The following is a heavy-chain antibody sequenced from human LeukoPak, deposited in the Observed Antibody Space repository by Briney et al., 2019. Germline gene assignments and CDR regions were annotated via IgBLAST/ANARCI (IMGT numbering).Heavy chain of an antibody. Sequence: GGSLRLSCAASGFTLSNYAMHWVRQAPGKGLEWVTLISSDESQKYYVDSVKGRFTVSRDTSINTLYLQMNSLRAEDTAVYYCAKGPPQDHYYESSGSLYYFDHWGQGALVTVSS. CDR3: AKGPPQDHYYESSGSLYYFDH. D-gene: IGHD3-22*01. CDR2: ISSDESQK. J-gene: IGHJ4*02. CDR1: GFTLSNYA. V-gene: IGHV3-30*18.